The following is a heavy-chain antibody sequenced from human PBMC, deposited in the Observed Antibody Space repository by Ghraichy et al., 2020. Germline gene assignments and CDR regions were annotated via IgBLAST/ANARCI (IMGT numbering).Heavy chain of an antibody. CDR1: GYTFTSYG. V-gene: IGHV1-18*01. CDR2: ISAYNGNT. Sequence: ASVKVSCKASGYTFTSYGISWVRQAPGQGLEWMGWISAYNGNTNYAQKLQGRVTMTTDTSTSTAYMELRSLRSDDTAVYYCARGERDTVATIYPSFDPWGQGTLVTVSS. D-gene: IGHD5-12*01. J-gene: IGHJ5*02. CDR3: ARGERDTVATIYPSFDP.